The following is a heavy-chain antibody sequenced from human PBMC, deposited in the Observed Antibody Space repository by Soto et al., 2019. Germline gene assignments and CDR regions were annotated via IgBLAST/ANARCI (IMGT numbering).Heavy chain of an antibody. CDR3: LSGVDLQLMAALTIHSSGFGD. J-gene: IGHJ6*02. CDR1: GFTFTSYL. D-gene: IGHD3-3*01. V-gene: IGHV3-7*03. Sequence: PGGSLSLFCAASGFTFTSYLMSWVRQAPGKGLEWVANIKQDGSESYYVDSVKGAFTISRDDAKNALFLQMNNMRADDTAVYFCLSGVDLQLMAALTIHSSGFGDWGQRNTVTVS. CDR2: IKQDGSES.